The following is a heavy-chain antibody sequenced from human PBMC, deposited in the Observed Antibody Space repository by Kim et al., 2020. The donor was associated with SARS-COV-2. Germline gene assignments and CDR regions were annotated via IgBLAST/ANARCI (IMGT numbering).Heavy chain of an antibody. CDR2: GSGGNT. CDR3: AKGSAAVAGTWYFDF. D-gene: IGHD6-19*01. V-gene: IGHV3-23*01. J-gene: IGHJ4*02. Sequence: GGSLRLSCAASGFTFSSYAMIWVRQAPGKGLEWVSGSGGNTFYADSVKGRFTVSRDNSKNTLYLQMNSLRAEDTAVYYCAKGSAAVAGTWYFDFWGQGTL. CDR1: GFTFSSYA.